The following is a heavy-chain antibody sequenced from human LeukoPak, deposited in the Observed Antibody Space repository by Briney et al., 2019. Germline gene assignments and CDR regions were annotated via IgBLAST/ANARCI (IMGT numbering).Heavy chain of an antibody. CDR3: ARGSYYDSSGFADY. Sequence: GGSLRLSCAASGFTFSSYGMHWVRQAPGKGLEWVAVIWYDGSNKYYADSVKGRFTISRGNSKNTLYLQMNSLRAEDTAVYYCARGSYYDSSGFADYWGQGTLVTVSS. D-gene: IGHD3-22*01. J-gene: IGHJ4*02. CDR2: IWYDGSNK. CDR1: GFTFSSYG. V-gene: IGHV3-33*01.